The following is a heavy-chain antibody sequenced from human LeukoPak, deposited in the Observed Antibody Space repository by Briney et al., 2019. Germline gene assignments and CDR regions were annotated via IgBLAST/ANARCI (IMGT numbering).Heavy chain of an antibody. CDR1: GFTFHDYA. J-gene: IGHJ6*02. Sequence: GGSLRLSCAGSGFTFHDYAMHWVRLAPGKGLEWVVGISWNGDNIVYADSVKGRFTISRDNAKNSLYLQMNSLRAEDTALYYCAKDGTRTYYYYGMAVWGQGTTVAVSS. V-gene: IGHV3-9*01. CDR3: AKDGTRTYYYYGMAV. D-gene: IGHD1-7*01. CDR2: ISWNGDNI.